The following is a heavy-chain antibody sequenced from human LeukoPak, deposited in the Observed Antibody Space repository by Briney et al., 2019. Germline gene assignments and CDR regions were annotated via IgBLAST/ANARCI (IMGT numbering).Heavy chain of an antibody. D-gene: IGHD3-10*01. CDR3: AKDLYYGSGSQFDD. CDR1: GFTFSTYA. CDR2: ISGSGTST. V-gene: IGHV3-23*01. Sequence: PGGSLRLSCAASGFTFSTYAMGWVRQAPGKGLEWVSFISGSGTSTYYADSVKGRFTISRDNSKNTLSLQMNSLRVEDTAVYYCAKDLYYGSGSQFDDWGQGTLVTVSS. J-gene: IGHJ4*02.